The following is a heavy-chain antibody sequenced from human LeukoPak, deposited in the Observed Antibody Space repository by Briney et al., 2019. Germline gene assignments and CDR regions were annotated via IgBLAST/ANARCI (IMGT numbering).Heavy chain of an antibody. J-gene: IGHJ4*02. CDR1: GGSFSGYY. Sequence: SETLSLTCAVYGGSFSGYYWSWTRQPPGKGLEWIGEINHSGSTNYNPSLKSRVTISVDTSKNQFSLKLSSVTAADTAVYYCARGGYSYGLSPFDYWGQGTLVTVSS. D-gene: IGHD5-18*01. CDR2: INHSGST. V-gene: IGHV4-34*01. CDR3: ARGGYSYGLSPFDY.